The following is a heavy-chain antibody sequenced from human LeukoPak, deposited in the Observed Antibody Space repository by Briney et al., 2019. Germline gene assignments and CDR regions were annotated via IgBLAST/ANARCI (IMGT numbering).Heavy chain of an antibody. CDR3: ARDHSSSCQLLDY. J-gene: IGHJ4*02. V-gene: IGHV1-18*01. Sequence: GASVKVSCKASGYTFTSYGISWVRQAPGQGLEWMGWISAYNGNTNYAQKFQGRISMTTDTSTNTANLEVRSLRSDDTAVYYCARDHSSSCQLLDYWGQGTLVTISS. CDR1: GYTFTSYG. D-gene: IGHD6-13*01. CDR2: ISAYNGNT.